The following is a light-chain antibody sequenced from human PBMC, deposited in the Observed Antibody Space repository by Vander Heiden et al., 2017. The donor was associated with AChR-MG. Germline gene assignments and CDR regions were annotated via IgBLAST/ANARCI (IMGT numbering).Light chain of an antibody. V-gene: IGLV2-23*02. Sequence: QSALPQPASVSGSPGQSITISCTGTSSDVGSYTLVSWYQQHPGKAPKLMIYEVSERPSGVSNRFSGSKSGNTASLTISGLQAEDEADYYCCSYAGSTTLVFGGGTKLTVL. J-gene: IGLJ2*01. CDR1: SSDVGSYTL. CDR3: CSYAGSTTLV. CDR2: EVS.